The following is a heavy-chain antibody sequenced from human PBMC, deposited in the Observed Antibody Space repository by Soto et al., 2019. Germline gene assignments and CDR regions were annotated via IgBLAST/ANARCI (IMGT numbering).Heavy chain of an antibody. CDR3: ARSVSTIAARPDY. J-gene: IGHJ4*02. V-gene: IGHV1-2*02. CDR1: GYSFTAYS. Sequence: QVQLVQSGAEVKKPGASVKVSCKASGYSFTAYSMHWVRQAPGHGLEWMGWINPNSGDTNYAQKFHGRVTMTRDTSISTAYMELSRLRSDDTAVFYCARSVSTIAARPDYWGQGTLVTISS. CDR2: INPNSGDT. D-gene: IGHD6-6*01.